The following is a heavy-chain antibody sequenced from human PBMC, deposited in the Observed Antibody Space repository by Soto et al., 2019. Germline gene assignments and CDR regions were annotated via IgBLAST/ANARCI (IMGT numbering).Heavy chain of an antibody. CDR3: ARDGGRHSGGMDY. Sequence: QVQLVQSGAEVKKPGSSVKVSCKASGGTFSSYSINWVRQAPGQGLEWMGEIIPIFGTANYAQKFQGRVTITADESTSTAYMALSSLRSEDTAVFYCARDGGRHSGGMDYWCQGTLVTVSS. V-gene: IGHV1-69*01. D-gene: IGHD1-26*01. CDR1: GGTFSSYS. CDR2: IIPIFGTA. J-gene: IGHJ4*02.